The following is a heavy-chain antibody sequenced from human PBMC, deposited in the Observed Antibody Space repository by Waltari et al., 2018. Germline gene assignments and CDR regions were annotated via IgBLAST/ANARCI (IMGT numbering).Heavy chain of an antibody. CDR3: ATQSWSNLEY. Sequence: EVQLVESGGGLVQPGGSLRLSCAASEFTFASYWVPWVRQAPGKGLAWVANRKEDGSEKNYVDAVKGRFTSSRDNAKNSLYLQMSSLRVEDTAVYYWATQSWSNLEYWAQGNLVTVSS. D-gene: IGHD3-3*01. CDR2: RKEDGSEK. V-gene: IGHV3-7*01. CDR1: EFTFASYW. J-gene: IGHJ4*02.